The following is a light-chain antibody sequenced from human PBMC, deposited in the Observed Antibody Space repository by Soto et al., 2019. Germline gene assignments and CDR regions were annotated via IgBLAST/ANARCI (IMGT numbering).Light chain of an antibody. Sequence: QSVLTQPASVSGSPLQWITISCTGTSSDVGGYNYVSWYQQEPGKAPKLMIYDVTYRPSGVSNRFSGSKSDNTASLTISGLQAEDEADYYCSSYTGSTSYVFGTGTKVTVL. CDR1: SSDVGGYNY. CDR2: DVT. V-gene: IGLV2-14*01. CDR3: SSYTGSTSYV. J-gene: IGLJ1*01.